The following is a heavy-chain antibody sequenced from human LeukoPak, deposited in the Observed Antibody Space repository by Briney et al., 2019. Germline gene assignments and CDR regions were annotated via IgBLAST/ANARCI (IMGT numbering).Heavy chain of an antibody. Sequence: GASVKVSCKASGYIFTSYGISWVRQAPGQGLEWMGWISAYNGNTNYAQKFQGRVTITADKSTSTAYMELSSLRSEDTAVYYCASSNLDDYYGSSWGQGTLVTVSS. CDR2: ISAYNGNT. D-gene: IGHD3-10*01. J-gene: IGHJ4*02. CDR3: ASSNLDDYYGSS. CDR1: GYIFTSYG. V-gene: IGHV1-18*01.